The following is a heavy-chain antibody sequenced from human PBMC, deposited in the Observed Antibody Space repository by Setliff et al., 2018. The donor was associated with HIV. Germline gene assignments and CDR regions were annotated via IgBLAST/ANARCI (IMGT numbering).Heavy chain of an antibody. J-gene: IGHJ4*02. CDR2: INTDGSDT. CDR1: GFTFSSYW. D-gene: IGHD2-2*01. CDR3: ARWGRGSTSGFDY. V-gene: IGHV3-74*01. Sequence: GGSLRLSCAASGFTFSSYWVHWVRQTPGKGLMWVSRINTDGSDTSYADAVKGRFTISRDNAQDTLYLQMNSLRVEDTAMYYCARWGRGSTSGFDYWGQGTQVTVSS.